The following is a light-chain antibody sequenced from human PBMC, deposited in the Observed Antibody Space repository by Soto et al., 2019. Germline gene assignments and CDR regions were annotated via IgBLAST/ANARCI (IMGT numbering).Light chain of an antibody. J-gene: IGKJ1*01. V-gene: IGKV1-5*01. CDR1: QSISSW. CDR2: DVS. CDR3: QQYTNYPWT. Sequence: DIQMTQSPPTLSASVGDRVTITCRASQSISSWLAWYQQRPGKAPNLLIYDVSSLESGVPSRFSGSGSGTEFTLTISSLQPDDFATYYCQQYTNYPWTVGQGTKVEIK.